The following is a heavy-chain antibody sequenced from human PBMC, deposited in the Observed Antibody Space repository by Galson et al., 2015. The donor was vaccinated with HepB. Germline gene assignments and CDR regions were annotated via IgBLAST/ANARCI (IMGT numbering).Heavy chain of an antibody. V-gene: IGHV3-21*01. J-gene: IGHJ6*03. Sequence: SLRLSCAASGFSFSSYSMNWVRQAPGKGLEWVSSISSSSNYIYYADSVKGRFTISRDNAKNSLYLQMNSLRAEDTAVYYCARVRYCSSITCPGDYYYYMDVWGQGTTVTVSS. CDR2: ISSSSNYI. D-gene: IGHD2-2*01. CDR1: GFSFSSYS. CDR3: ARVRYCSSITCPGDYYYYMDV.